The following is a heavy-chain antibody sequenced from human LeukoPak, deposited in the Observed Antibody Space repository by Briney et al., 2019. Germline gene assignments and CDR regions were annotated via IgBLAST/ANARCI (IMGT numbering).Heavy chain of an antibody. CDR3: ARGQYSGSCFDN. Sequence: TSETLSLTCTVSGGSISSSCWSWIRQPGGKGLEWIGRISASGSTNYNPSLKSRVTILVDTSKNQFSLKVSSVTAADTAVYYCARGQYSGSCFDNWGQGSLVTVSS. CDR1: GGSISSSC. CDR2: ISASGST. J-gene: IGHJ4*02. V-gene: IGHV4-4*07. D-gene: IGHD1-26*01.